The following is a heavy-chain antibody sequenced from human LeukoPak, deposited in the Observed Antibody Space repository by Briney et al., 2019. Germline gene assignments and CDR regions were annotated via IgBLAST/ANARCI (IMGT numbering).Heavy chain of an antibody. Sequence: GGSLRLSCAAYGFTFNNYAMTWVRQAPGKGLEWVSSISGRGGRTYYADSVKGRFTISRDKSKNALYLQLNSLRAEDTAVYYCARYGVFGDTPRGHFDYWGQGTLVTVSA. V-gene: IGHV3-23*01. CDR1: GFTFNNYA. CDR3: ARYGVFGDTPRGHFDY. J-gene: IGHJ4*02. CDR2: ISGRGGRT. D-gene: IGHD3-10*02.